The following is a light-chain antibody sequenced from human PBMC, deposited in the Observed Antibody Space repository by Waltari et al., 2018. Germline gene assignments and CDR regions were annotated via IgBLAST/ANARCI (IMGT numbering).Light chain of an antibody. Sequence: DIQMTQSPSTLSASVGDRVTITCRASQSISSWLAWYQQKPGKAPTLLIYKASSLESGVPSRFSGSGSGTEFTLTISSLQPDDFATYYGQQYNSYPRTFGQGTKVEIK. CDR2: KAS. J-gene: IGKJ1*01. CDR1: QSISSW. V-gene: IGKV1-5*03. CDR3: QQYNSYPRT.